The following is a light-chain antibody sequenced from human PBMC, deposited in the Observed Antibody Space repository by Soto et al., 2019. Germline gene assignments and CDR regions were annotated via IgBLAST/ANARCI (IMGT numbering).Light chain of an antibody. J-gene: IGKJ1*01. CDR1: QSISSW. Sequence: DIQMTQSPSTMSASVGDRVTITCRASQSISSWLAWYQQKPGKAHTLLIYDASSLESGVPSRFSGSGSGTEFTLTISSLHPDDFATYYCQQYKCWFCQGTTLDIK. CDR3: QQYKCW. CDR2: DAS. V-gene: IGKV1-5*01.